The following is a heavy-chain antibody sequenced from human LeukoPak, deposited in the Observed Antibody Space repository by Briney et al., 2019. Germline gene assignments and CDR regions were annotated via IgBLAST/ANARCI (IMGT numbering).Heavy chain of an antibody. CDR1: GFTFNTYE. V-gene: IGHV3-48*03. D-gene: IGHD6-6*01. CDR3: AKDSSSSWGY. CDR2: ISSSGNTM. J-gene: IGHJ4*02. Sequence: GGSLRLSCAASGFTFNTYEMNWVRQAPGKGLEWVSYISSSGNTMFYADSVKGRFTISRDNAKISLYLQMNSLRAEDTAVYYCAKDSSSSWGYWGQGTLVTVSS.